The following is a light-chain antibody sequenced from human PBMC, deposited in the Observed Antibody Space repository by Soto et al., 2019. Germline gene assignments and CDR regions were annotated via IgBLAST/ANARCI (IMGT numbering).Light chain of an antibody. J-gene: IGKJ1*01. CDR1: QSVSSSD. CDR3: QHHCAT. CDR2: GAS. Sequence: IVLTQSPGTLSLSPGERATLSCRASQSVSSSDLARYQQTPGKAPRLLIYGASSRATGIPDRFIGSGSGTEFILTISVLEPEDVSVYYCQHHCATFGQGTKVEIK. V-gene: IGKV3-20*01.